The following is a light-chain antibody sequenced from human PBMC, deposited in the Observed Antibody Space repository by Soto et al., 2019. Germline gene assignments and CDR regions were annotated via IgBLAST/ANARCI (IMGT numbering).Light chain of an antibody. V-gene: IGKV3-20*01. Sequence: EVVLTQSPGTLSLSPGKRATLSCRASQSIINNYLAWYQQRPGQAPRILIYGSSDRATGIPGRVSGSGSGTDFTLTISRLEPEDFAVYYCHQYGSTPPYTFGQGTKVEI. CDR1: QSIINNY. CDR3: HQYGSTPPYT. CDR2: GSS. J-gene: IGKJ2*01.